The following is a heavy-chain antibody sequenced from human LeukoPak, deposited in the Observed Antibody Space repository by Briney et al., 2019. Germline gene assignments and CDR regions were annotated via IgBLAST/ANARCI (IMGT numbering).Heavy chain of an antibody. CDR2: ISSSSSYI. CDR1: GFTFSSYS. J-gene: IGHJ4*02. V-gene: IGHV3-21*01. Sequence: GGSLRLSCAASGFTFSSYSMNWVRQAPGKGLEWVSSISSSSSYIYYADSVKSRFTISRDNAKNSLYLQMNSLRAEDTAVYYCARDDSVGVFDYWGQGTLVTVSS. CDR3: ARDDSVGVFDY. D-gene: IGHD2-21*01.